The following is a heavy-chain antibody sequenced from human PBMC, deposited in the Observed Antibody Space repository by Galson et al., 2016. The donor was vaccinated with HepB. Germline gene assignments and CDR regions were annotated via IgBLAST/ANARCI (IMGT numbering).Heavy chain of an antibody. CDR2: IYYSGGT. D-gene: IGHD6-13*01. Sequence: TLSLTCSVSGGSISSGGYYWSWIRQHPGKGLEWIGYIYYSGGTYYNPSLRSRLTISVDTSKNQFSLKLSSVTAADTAVYYCATVAAVSRPDYHCMDVWGQGTTVTVSS. V-gene: IGHV4-31*03. J-gene: IGHJ6*02. CDR3: ATVAAVSRPDYHCMDV. CDR1: GGSISSGGYY.